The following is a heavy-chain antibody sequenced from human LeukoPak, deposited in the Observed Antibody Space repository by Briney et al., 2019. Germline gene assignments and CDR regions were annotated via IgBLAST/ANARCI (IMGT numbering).Heavy chain of an antibody. CDR2: IYYSGST. D-gene: IGHD3-10*01. J-gene: IGHJ4*02. CDR3: ARVFYYGSGSYITFDY. Sequence: PSQTLSLTCTVSGGSISSGGYYWSWIRQHPGKGLEWIGYIYYSGSTYYNPSLKSRVTLSVDTSKNQFSLKLSSVTAADTAVYYCARVFYYGSGSYITFDYWGQGTLVTVSS. CDR1: GGSISSGGYY. V-gene: IGHV4-31*03.